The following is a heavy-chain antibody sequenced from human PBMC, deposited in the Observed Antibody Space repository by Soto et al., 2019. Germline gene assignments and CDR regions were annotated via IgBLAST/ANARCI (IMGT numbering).Heavy chain of an antibody. J-gene: IGHJ4*02. CDR1: GGSISSYY. D-gene: IGHD3-9*01. V-gene: IGHV4-59*01. CDR2: IYYSGST. Sequence: SETLSLTCTVSGGSISSYYWSGIRQPPGKGLEWIGYIYYSGSTNYNPSLKSRVTISVDTSKNQFSLKLSSVTAADTAVYYCAREVVRDILTGYKYYFDYWGREPWSPSPQ. CDR3: AREVVRDILTGYKYYFDY.